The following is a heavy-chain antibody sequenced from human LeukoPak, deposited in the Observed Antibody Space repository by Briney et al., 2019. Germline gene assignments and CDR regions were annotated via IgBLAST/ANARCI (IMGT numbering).Heavy chain of an antibody. CDR3: ARGFDGNFDY. J-gene: IGHJ4*02. D-gene: IGHD3-9*01. CDR2: ISRSPSYI. CDR1: GFTFSSHR. Sequence: GESLRLSCVASGFTFSSHRMNWVRQAPGKGLEWVSSISRSPSYIYYVDSVKGRFTISRDNAKNSLYLQMNSLRAEDTALYYCARGFDGNFDYWGQGTLVTVSP. V-gene: IGHV3-21*04.